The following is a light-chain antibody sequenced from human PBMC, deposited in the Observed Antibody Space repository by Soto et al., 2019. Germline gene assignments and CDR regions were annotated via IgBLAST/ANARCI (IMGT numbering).Light chain of an antibody. CDR1: QNIVSTY. CDR2: SAS. CDR3: QQYGSSPFT. V-gene: IGKV3-20*01. J-gene: IGKJ5*01. Sequence: EIVLTQSPGTLSLSPGERATLSCRASQNIVSTYLAWYQQKPGQTPRLLIYSASTRATGIPDRFSGSGYGTDFTLTITTLEPEDFAVYYCQQYGSSPFTFGQGTRLE.